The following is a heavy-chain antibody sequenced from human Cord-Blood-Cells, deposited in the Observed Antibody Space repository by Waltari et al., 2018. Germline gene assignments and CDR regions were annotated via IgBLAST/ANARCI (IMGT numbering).Heavy chain of an antibody. CDR1: TFSSYW. CDR2: IKQDGSEK. J-gene: IGHJ6*02. D-gene: IGHD3-3*01. V-gene: IGHV3-7*01. Sequence: TFSSYWMSWVRQAPGKGLEWVANIKQDGSEKYYVDSVKGRFTISRDNAKNSLYLQMNSLRAEDTAVYYCARDYDFWSGYYYYYYGMDVWGQGTTVTVSS. CDR3: ARDYDFWSGYYYYYYGMDV.